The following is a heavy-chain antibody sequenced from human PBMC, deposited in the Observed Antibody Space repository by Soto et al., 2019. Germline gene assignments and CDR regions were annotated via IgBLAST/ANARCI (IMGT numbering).Heavy chain of an antibody. J-gene: IGHJ6*02. D-gene: IGHD1-7*01. V-gene: IGHV1-69*06. CDR3: ARVTELGTGYAMDV. CDR1: GAPFTASV. Sequence: QVRLAQSGTEVKKPGSSVKVSCKASGAPFTASVLPGGRKAPRQAPGWGGAILPKFGKTNYAQKFQGRVAIIADKSPDTVFLEVSRLKSDDTAVYFCARVTELGTGYAMDVWGQGTTVIVSS. CDR2: ILPKFGKT.